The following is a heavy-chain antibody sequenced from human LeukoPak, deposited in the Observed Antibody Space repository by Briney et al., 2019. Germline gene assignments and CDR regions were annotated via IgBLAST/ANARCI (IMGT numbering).Heavy chain of an antibody. V-gene: IGHV3-7*01. Sequence: GGSLRLSCAASGFTFSNYWMSWVRQAPGKGLEWVAHIKQDGTEKYYVDSVKGRFTISRDNAKNSLFLQMNSLRAEDTAVYYCARDLGPPCAFDIWGQGTMVTVSS. CDR1: GFTFSNYW. J-gene: IGHJ3*02. CDR3: ARDLGPPCAFDI. CDR2: IKQDGTEK.